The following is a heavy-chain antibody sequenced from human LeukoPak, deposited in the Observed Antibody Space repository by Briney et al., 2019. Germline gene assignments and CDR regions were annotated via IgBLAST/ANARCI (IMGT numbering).Heavy chain of an antibody. V-gene: IGHV3-7*01. CDR1: GLTFTTYY. CDR2: INQDGSTA. D-gene: IGHD1-1*01. CDR3: ARENWSIDY. J-gene: IGHJ4*02. Sequence: GRSLRLSCAASGLTFTTYYMTWVRHAPGKGLEWVANINQDGSTAYYVDFVKGRLTFSRDNAKHSVYLQMRSLRAEDTAVYYCARENWSIDYWGQGTLVTVSS.